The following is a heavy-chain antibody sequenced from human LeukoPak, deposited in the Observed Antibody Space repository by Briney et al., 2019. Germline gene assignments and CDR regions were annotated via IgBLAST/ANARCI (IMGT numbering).Heavy chain of an antibody. D-gene: IGHD2-2*01. V-gene: IGHV3-7*01. CDR3: AREDASAFDI. J-gene: IGHJ3*02. Sequence: PGGSLRLSCAASGFTFGIYAMSWVRQAPGKGLEWVANIKQDGSEKYYVDSVKGRFTISRDNAKNSLYLQMNSLRAEDTAVYYCAREDASAFDIWGQGTMVTVSS. CDR1: GFTFGIYA. CDR2: IKQDGSEK.